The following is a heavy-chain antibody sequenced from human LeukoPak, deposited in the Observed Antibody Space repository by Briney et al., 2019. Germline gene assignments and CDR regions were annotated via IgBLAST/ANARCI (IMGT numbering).Heavy chain of an antibody. CDR2: IYPGDSDT. CDR3: ARSMATLGVYYFDY. V-gene: IGHV5-51*01. J-gene: IGHJ4*02. D-gene: IGHD5-24*01. CDR1: GYSFTSYW. Sequence: GESLKISGKGSGYSFTSYWIGWVRQMPGKGLEWMGIIYPGDSDTRYSPSFQGQVTISADKSISTAYLQWSSLKASNTAMYYCARSMATLGVYYFDYWGQGTLVTVSS.